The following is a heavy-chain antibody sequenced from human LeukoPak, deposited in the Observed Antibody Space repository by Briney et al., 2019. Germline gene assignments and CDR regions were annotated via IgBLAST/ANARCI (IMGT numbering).Heavy chain of an antibody. D-gene: IGHD3-9*01. CDR1: GFFFSNW. J-gene: IGHJ5*02. Sequence: GGSLRLSCAASGFFFSNWMSWVRQAPGKGLEWVASVRPDGGQAYYLDSIKGRFTIYRDNAENSLYLQMNSLRAEDTAVYYCAREDILTGYPFDPWGQGTLVTVSS. CDR2: VRPDGGQA. CDR3: AREDILTGYPFDP. V-gene: IGHV3-7*01.